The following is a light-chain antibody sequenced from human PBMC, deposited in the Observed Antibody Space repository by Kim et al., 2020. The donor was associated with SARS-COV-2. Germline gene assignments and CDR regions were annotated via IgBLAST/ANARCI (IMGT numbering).Light chain of an antibody. Sequence: LPGERATLPCSASQSISSSYLAWYQQKNGQAPRLLIYGASSRATGIPDRFSGSGSGTDFTLTISRLEPEDFAMYYCQQYGTSPRTFGPGTKVDIK. CDR1: QSISSSY. CDR2: GAS. CDR3: QQYGTSPRT. J-gene: IGKJ3*01. V-gene: IGKV3-20*01.